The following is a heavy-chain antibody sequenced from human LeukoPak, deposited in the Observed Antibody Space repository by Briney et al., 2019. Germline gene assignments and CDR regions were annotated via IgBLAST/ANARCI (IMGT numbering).Heavy chain of an antibody. CDR3: ARDVEMYYDSSAYGDY. CDR2: MNPNSGNT. D-gene: IGHD3-22*01. V-gene: IGHV1-8*01. J-gene: IGHJ4*02. Sequence: ASVKVPCKASGYTFTSYDINWVRQATGQGLERMGWMNPNSGNTGYAQKLQGRVTMTTDTSTSTAYMELRSLRSDDTAIYYCARDVEMYYDSSAYGDYWGQGTLVTVSS. CDR1: GYTFTSYD.